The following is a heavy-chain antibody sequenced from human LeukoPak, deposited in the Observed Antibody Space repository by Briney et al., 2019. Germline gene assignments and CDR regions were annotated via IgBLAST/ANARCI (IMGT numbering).Heavy chain of an antibody. Sequence: KSSETLSLTCTVSGGSISGYYWNWIRQPPGKGLEWIGYIYYSGSTNYNPSLKSRVTISIDTSKNHFSLKLSSVTAADTAVYYCARVYCSSTSCYRGYYYYYMDVWGKGTTVTVSS. D-gene: IGHD2-2*02. CDR1: GGSISGYY. CDR2: IYYSGST. CDR3: ARVYCSSTSCYRGYYYYYMDV. J-gene: IGHJ6*03. V-gene: IGHV4-59*01.